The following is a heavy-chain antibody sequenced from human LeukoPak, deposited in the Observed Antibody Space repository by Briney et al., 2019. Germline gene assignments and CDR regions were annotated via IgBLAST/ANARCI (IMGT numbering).Heavy chain of an antibody. CDR3: ARGLLGFSFDY. J-gene: IGHJ4*02. CDR2: INHSGST. CDR1: GGSFSGYY. V-gene: IGHV4-34*01. D-gene: IGHD3-10*01. Sequence: PSETLSLTCAVYGGSFSGYYWSWIRQPPGKGLEWIGEINHSGSTNYNPSLKSRVTIPVDTSKNQFSLKLSSVTAADTAVYYCARGLLGFSFDYWGQGTLVTVSS.